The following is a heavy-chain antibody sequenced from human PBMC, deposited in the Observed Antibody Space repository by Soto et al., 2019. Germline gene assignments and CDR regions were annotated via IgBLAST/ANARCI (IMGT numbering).Heavy chain of an antibody. CDR2: IYYSGST. D-gene: IGHD2-2*02. CDR1: GCSISSGGYY. J-gene: IGHJ5*02. CDR3: ARTVPAAKPVDWFDP. Sequence: SETLSLTCTVSGCSISSGGYYWSWIRQHPWKGLEWIGYIYYSGSTYYNPSLKCRVTISVDTSKNQFSLKLSSVTAADTAVYSCARTVPAAKPVDWFDPWGQGTLVTVSS. V-gene: IGHV4-31*03.